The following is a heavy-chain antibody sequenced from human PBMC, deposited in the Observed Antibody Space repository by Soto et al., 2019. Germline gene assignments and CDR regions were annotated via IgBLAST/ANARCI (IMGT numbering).Heavy chain of an antibody. V-gene: IGHV3-7*01. Sequence: GGSLRLSCAASGFTFSSYWMSWVRQAPGKGLEWVANIKQDGSEKYYVDSVKGRFTISRDNAKNSLYLQMNSLRAEDTAVYYCARDQQPYYDFWSGYYRTRPQDYWGQGTLVTVSS. CDR3: ARDQQPYYDFWSGYYRTRPQDY. D-gene: IGHD3-3*01. J-gene: IGHJ4*02. CDR1: GFTFSSYW. CDR2: IKQDGSEK.